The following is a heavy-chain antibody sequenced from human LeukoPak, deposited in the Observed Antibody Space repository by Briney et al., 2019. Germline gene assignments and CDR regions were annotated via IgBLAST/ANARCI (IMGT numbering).Heavy chain of an antibody. D-gene: IGHD2-15*01. J-gene: IGHJ4*02. CDR3: ARGGGSCSGYYFDY. V-gene: IGHV4-34*01. CDR1: GGSFSGYY. Sequence: SETLSLTCAVYGGSFSGYYWSWIRQPPGKGLEWIGEINHSGSTNYNPSLKSRVTISVDKSKNQFSLKLSSVTAADTAVYYCARGGGSCSGYYFDYWGQGTLVTVSS. CDR2: INHSGST.